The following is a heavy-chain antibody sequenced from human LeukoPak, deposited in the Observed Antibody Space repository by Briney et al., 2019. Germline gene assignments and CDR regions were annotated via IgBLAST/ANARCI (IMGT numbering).Heavy chain of an antibody. Sequence: TASQTLSLTCTVSGGSISSGIYYWSWVRQPAGKGLEWIGRIYTSGSTNYNPSLKSRVTISVDTSKNQFSLKLSSVTAADTAVYYCARDDTVNWFDPWGQGTLVTVSS. V-gene: IGHV4-61*02. CDR2: IYTSGST. CDR3: ARDDTVNWFDP. J-gene: IGHJ5*02. CDR1: GGSISSGIYY. D-gene: IGHD4-17*01.